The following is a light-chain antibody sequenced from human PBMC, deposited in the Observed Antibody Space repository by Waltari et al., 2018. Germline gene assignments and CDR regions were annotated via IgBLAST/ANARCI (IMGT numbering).Light chain of an antibody. J-gene: IGLJ2*01. Sequence: QSALTQPRSVSGSPGQSVTISCTGTSSDVGGYNYVSWYQQLPGKAPKLIIYELNKRPSGVPDRFSRSKSGNTASLTISGLQAEDEADYYCCSYAGSYTFGVFGGGTKVTVL. V-gene: IGLV2-11*01. CDR2: ELN. CDR1: SSDVGGYNY. CDR3: CSYAGSYTFGV.